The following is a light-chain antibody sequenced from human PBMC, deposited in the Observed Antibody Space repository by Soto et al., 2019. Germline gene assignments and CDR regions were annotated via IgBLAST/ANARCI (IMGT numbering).Light chain of an antibody. J-gene: IGKJ4*01. CDR1: QSVSSN. CDR2: GAS. V-gene: IGKV3-15*01. CDR3: QQYGSSPLT. Sequence: EIVMTQSPATLSVSPGERATLSCRASQSVSSNLAWYQQKPGQAPRLLIYGASTRAPGIPARFSGSGSGTDFTLTISRLEPEDFAVYYCQQYGSSPLTFGGGTKVDIK.